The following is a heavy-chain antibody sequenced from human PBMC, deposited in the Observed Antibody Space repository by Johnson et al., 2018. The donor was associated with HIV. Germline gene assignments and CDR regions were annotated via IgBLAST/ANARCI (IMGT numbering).Heavy chain of an antibody. CDR2: IWYDGSNK. CDR1: GFTFSRYG. Sequence: QVQLVESGGGVVQVGRSLRLSCEASGFTFSRYGMHWVRQAPGKGLEWVAVIWYDGSNKYYADSVKGRFTISRDNSKNTLYLQMNSLRVEDTAVYYCATTRWSDTDPFDIWGQGTMVTVSS. J-gene: IGHJ3*02. CDR3: ATTRWSDTDPFDI. V-gene: IGHV3-33*01. D-gene: IGHD3-3*01.